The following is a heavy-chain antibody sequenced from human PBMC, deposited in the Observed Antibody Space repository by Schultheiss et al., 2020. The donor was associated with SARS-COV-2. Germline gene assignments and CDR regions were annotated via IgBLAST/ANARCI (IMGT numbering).Heavy chain of an antibody. Sequence: SQTLSLTCTVSGGSISSYYWSWIRQPPGKGLEWIGYIYYSGSTNHNPSLKSRVTISVDTSKNQFSLKLRSVTAADTAVYYCARDLGTMIVVVIGSPNYWGQGTLVTVSS. V-gene: IGHV4-59*12. CDR1: GGSISSYY. D-gene: IGHD3-22*01. CDR3: ARDLGTMIVVVIGSPNY. J-gene: IGHJ4*02. CDR2: IYYSGST.